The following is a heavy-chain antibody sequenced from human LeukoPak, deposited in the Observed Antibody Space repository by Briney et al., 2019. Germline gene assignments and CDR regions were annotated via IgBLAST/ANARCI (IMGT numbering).Heavy chain of an antibody. Sequence: GGSLRLSCTASGFAFDEHGMSWVRQVPGKGLEWVSGINWSGGSTGYADPLRGRFTSSRDNAKNSLYLQMDSLRAEDTALYYCARAPITSPFYFDYWGQGTLVTVSS. J-gene: IGHJ4*02. D-gene: IGHD2-2*01. CDR3: ARAPITSPFYFDY. CDR1: GFAFDEHG. V-gene: IGHV3-20*04. CDR2: INWSGGST.